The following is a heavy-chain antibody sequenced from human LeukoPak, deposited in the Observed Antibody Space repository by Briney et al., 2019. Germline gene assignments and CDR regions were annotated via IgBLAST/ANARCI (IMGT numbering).Heavy chain of an antibody. CDR1: GFTFSNVW. CDR2: IKSKADGGTT. Sequence: GGSLRVSCAASGFTFSNVWMNWVRQAPGKGLERVGRIKSKADGGTTDYVAPVKGRFTISRDDSKNTLYLQMNSLKTEDTAVYYCSTTVGSRRFDYWGQGTLVTVSS. D-gene: IGHD4-23*01. CDR3: STTVGSRRFDY. V-gene: IGHV3-15*01. J-gene: IGHJ4*02.